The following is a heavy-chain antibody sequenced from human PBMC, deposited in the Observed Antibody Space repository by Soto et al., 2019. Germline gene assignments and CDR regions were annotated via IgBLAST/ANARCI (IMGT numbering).Heavy chain of an antibody. V-gene: IGHV3-23*01. CDR1: GFTFSSYA. CDR3: AKDRRAVVDHYYYYGMDV. Sequence: GGSLRLSCAASGFTFSSYAMSWVRQAPGKGLEWVSAISGSGGSTYYADSVKGRFTISRDNSKNTLYLQMNSLRAEDTAVYYCAKDRRAVVDHYYYYGMDVWGQGTTVTVSS. D-gene: IGHD3-22*01. J-gene: IGHJ6*02. CDR2: ISGSGGST.